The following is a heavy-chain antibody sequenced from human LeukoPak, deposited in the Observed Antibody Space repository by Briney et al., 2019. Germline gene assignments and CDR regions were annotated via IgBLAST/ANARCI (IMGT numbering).Heavy chain of an antibody. CDR3: ARDLGRDGGWYERVIAYHDAFDI. V-gene: IGHV3-73*01. CDR1: GFTFSGSA. D-gene: IGHD6-19*01. Sequence: GGSLRLSCAASGFTFSGSALHWVRQASGKGLEWVGRIRSTANGYATAYAASVKGRFTISRDDSKNTAYLQMNSLRAEDTAVYYCARDLGRDGGWYERVIAYHDAFDIWGQGTMVTVSS. J-gene: IGHJ3*02. CDR2: IRSTANGYAT.